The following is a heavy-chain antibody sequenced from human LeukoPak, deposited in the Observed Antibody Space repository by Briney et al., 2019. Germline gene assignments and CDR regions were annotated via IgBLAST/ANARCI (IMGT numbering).Heavy chain of an antibody. Sequence: GGSLRLSRAASGFTFSNAWMSWVRQAPGKGLEWVGRIKSKTDGGTTDNAAPVKGRFTISRDDSKNTLYLQMNSLKTEDTAVYYCTPGGEMATFDYWGQGTLVTVSS. CDR2: IKSKTDGGTT. CDR3: TPGGEMATFDY. V-gene: IGHV3-15*01. D-gene: IGHD5-24*01. CDR1: GFTFSNAW. J-gene: IGHJ4*02.